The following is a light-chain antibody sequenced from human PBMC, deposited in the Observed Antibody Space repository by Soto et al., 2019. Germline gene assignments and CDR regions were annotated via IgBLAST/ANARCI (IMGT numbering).Light chain of an antibody. CDR2: EGS. CDR3: CSYAGSSTFF. Sequence: QSVLTQPASVSGSPGQSITISCTGTSSDVGSYNLVSWYQQHPGKAPKLMIYEGSKRPSGVSNRFSGSKSGNTASLTISGLQAEDEADYYCCSYAGSSTFFFGGGTQLTVL. CDR1: SSDVGSYNL. J-gene: IGLJ7*01. V-gene: IGLV2-23*03.